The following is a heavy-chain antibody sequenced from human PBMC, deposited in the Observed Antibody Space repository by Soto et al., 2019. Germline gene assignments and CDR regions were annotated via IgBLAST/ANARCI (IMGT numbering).Heavy chain of an antibody. CDR3: ARGLSAATVVTCYFDY. J-gene: IGHJ4*02. CDR2: INPSGGST. Sequence: ASVKVSCKASGYTFTSYYMHWVRQAPGQGLEWMGIINPSGGSTSYAQKFQGRVTMTRDTSTSTVYMELNSVTAADTAVYYCARGLSAATVVTCYFDYWGQGTLVTVSS. V-gene: IGHV1-46*01. D-gene: IGHD4-17*01. CDR1: GYTFTSYY.